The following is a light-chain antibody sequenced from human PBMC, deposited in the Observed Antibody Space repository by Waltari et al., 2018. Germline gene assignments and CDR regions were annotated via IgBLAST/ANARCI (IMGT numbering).Light chain of an antibody. CDR2: DAS. V-gene: IGKV1-12*01. CDR1: QGINSC. CDR3: QQANRFPLT. J-gene: IGKJ4*01. Sequence: DIQMTQSPSSVSASVGDKVTITCRASQGINSCLAWYQQKPGKAPKLLIYDASSLQTGVPSRFSGSESGTDLTLTISSLQPEDFATYYCQQANRFPLTFGGGTKVELK.